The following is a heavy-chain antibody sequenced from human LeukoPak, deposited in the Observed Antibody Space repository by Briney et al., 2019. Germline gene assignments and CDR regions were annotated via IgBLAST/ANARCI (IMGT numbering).Heavy chain of an antibody. CDR3: ARVPVGDAGY. J-gene: IGHJ4*02. V-gene: IGHV3-21*01. D-gene: IGHD1-26*01. Sequence: TGGSLRLSCAASGFTFSSYSMNCVRQAPGKGLEWVSSISSSSSYIYYADSVKGRFTISRDNAKNSLCLQMNSLRAEDTAVYYCARVPVGDAGYWGQGTLVTVSS. CDR1: GFTFSSYS. CDR2: ISSSSSYI.